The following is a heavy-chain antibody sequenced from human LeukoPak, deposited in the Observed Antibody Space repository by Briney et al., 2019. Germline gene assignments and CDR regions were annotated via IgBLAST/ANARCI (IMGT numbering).Heavy chain of an antibody. Sequence: SDTLSLTCTVSGGSISRYYWRWIRQPPGKGLEWVGYVYYIGSTTYSPSLRSRVTISVDTAKNQFSLKLASVTAADTAVYYCARHGGYSNGWWDYWGQGTLVTVSS. CDR1: GGSISRYY. CDR2: VYYIGST. J-gene: IGHJ4*02. D-gene: IGHD6-19*01. CDR3: ARHGGYSNGWWDY. V-gene: IGHV4-59*08.